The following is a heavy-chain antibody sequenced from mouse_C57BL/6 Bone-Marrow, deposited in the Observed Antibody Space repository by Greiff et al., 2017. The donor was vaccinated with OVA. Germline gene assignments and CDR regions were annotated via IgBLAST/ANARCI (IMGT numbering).Heavy chain of an antibody. CDR1: GFSLSTSGMG. CDR3: ARRGDYYGSSCDY. V-gene: IGHV8-12*01. CDR2: IYWDDDK. D-gene: IGHD1-1*01. J-gene: IGHJ2*01. Sequence: QFTLKESGPGILQSSQTLSLTCSFSGFSLSTSGMGVSWLRQPSGKGLEWLALIYWDDDKRSNPSLTSPLTLSKDPPRHQVFLTLSSVDTADTATDYCARRGDYYGSSCDYWGQGTTLTVSS.